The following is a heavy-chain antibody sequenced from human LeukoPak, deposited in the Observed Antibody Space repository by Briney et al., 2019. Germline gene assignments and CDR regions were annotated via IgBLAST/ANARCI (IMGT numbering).Heavy chain of an antibody. V-gene: IGHV1-69*04. CDR2: IIPILGIA. CDR3: ARVYDSSGYSFDY. D-gene: IGHD3-22*01. CDR1: GGTFSSYG. J-gene: IGHJ4*02. Sequence: GASVKVSCKASGGTFSSYGISWVRQAPGQGLEWMGRIIPILGIANNAQKFQGRVTITADKSTSTAYMELSSLRSEDTAVYYCARVYDSSGYSFDYWGQGTLVTVSS.